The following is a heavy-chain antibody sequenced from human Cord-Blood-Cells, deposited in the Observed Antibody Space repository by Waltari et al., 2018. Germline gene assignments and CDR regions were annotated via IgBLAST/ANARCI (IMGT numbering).Heavy chain of an antibody. V-gene: IGHV3-30*18. CDR1: GFTFSSYG. D-gene: IGHD3-10*01. CDR2: ISYDVSNK. Sequence: RSLRLSCAASGFTFSSYGMHWVPQAPGKGLEWVAVISYDVSNKYYADSMKGRFTNSRDNSKNTLYLQMNSLRDEDTAVYYCAKNAGFRELDAFDIWGQGTIVTVSS. J-gene: IGHJ3*02. CDR3: AKNAGFRELDAFDI.